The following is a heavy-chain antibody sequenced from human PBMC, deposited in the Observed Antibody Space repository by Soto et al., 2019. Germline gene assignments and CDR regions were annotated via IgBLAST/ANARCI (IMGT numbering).Heavy chain of an antibody. CDR2: IIPIFGTA. CDR1: GESLKSYA. V-gene: IGHV1-69*01. CDR3: AREGIAAAGTVRVY. D-gene: IGHD6-13*01. J-gene: IGHJ4*02. Sequence: ACGESLKSYAVSLARQDTGQGLEWMGGIIPIFGTANYAQKFQGRVTITADESTSTAYMELSSLRSEDTAVYYCAREGIAAAGTVRVYWGQGTLVTVSS.